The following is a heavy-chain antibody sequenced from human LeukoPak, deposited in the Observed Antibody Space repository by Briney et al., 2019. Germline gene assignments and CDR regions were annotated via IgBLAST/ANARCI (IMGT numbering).Heavy chain of an antibody. Sequence: ASVKVSCKASGYTFTSYGISWVRQAPGQGLEWMGWISAYNGNTNYAQNLQGRVTMTTDTSTNTAYMELRSLRSDDTAVCYCARDSRTFYYDSSGYFYFDYWGQGTLVTVSS. D-gene: IGHD3-22*01. J-gene: IGHJ4*02. CDR1: GYTFTSYG. CDR2: ISAYNGNT. V-gene: IGHV1-18*01. CDR3: ARDSRTFYYDSSGYFYFDY.